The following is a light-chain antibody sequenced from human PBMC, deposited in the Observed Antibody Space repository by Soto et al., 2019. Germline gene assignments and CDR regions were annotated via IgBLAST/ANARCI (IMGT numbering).Light chain of an antibody. CDR1: QSISSY. CDR3: QQSYSTPFP. CDR2: AAS. J-gene: IGKJ3*01. Sequence: DIQMTQYTFSLSASVGDRVTITCLSSQSISSYLNWYQQKPGKAPKLLIYAASSLRSGVPSRFSGSGSGTDFTLTISSLQPEDFATYFCQQSYSTPFPFGPGTKVDIK. V-gene: IGKV1-39*01.